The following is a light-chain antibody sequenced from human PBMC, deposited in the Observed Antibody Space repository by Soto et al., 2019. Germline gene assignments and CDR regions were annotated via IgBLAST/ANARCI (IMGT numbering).Light chain of an antibody. J-gene: IGLJ1*01. CDR3: AAWDDSLNGYV. V-gene: IGLV1-44*01. Sequence: QPVLTQPPSASGTPGQRVTISCSGSSSNIGTNYVYWYQQLPGTAPKLLMYSNNQRPSGVPDRLSGSKSGTSASLAISGLQSEDEADYYCAAWDDSLNGYVFGTGTKLTVL. CDR2: SNN. CDR1: SSNIGTNY.